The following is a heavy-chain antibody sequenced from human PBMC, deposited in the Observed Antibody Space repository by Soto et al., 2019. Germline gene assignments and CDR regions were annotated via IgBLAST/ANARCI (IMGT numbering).Heavy chain of an antibody. Sequence: QVQLQASGPGLVKPSQTVSLTCSVSGGSISTGDYYWSWIRQPPGKGLEWIGYRHSSGSTYYNSSLKSRVTISLDMSKNQFSLKLSSVTAADTAVYYCARDEHKSSGYHFQHWGLGTLLTVSS. CDR3: ARDEHKSSGYHFQH. CDR2: RHSSGST. CDR1: GGSISTGDYY. V-gene: IGHV4-30-4*01. D-gene: IGHD3-22*01. J-gene: IGHJ1*01.